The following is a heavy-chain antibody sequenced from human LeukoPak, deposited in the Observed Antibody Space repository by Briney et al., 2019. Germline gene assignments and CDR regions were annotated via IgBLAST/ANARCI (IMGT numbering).Heavy chain of an antibody. D-gene: IGHD3-22*01. CDR3: ARRLRLYYYDSSGSYGAFDI. J-gene: IGHJ3*02. V-gene: IGHV3-48*01. Sequence: GGSLRLSCAASGFTFSSYSMNWVRQAPGKGLEWVSYISSSSSTIYYADSVKGRFTISRDNAKNSLYLQMNSLRAEDTAVYYCARRLRLYYYDSSGSYGAFDIWGQGTMVTVSS. CDR1: GFTFSSYS. CDR2: ISSSSSTI.